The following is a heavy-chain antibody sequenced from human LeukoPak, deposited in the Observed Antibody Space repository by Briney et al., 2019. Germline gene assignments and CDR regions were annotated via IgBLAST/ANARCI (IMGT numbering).Heavy chain of an antibody. D-gene: IGHD3-9*01. J-gene: IGHJ5*02. CDR3: ARDSLLVLRYFDWLSQGTNWFDP. CDR2: ISAYNGNT. Sequence: GASVKVSCEASGYTFTSYGISWVRQAPGQGLEWMGWISAYNGNTNYAQKLQGRVTMTTDTSTSTAYMELRSLRSDDTAVYYCARDSLLVLRYFDWLSQGTNWFDPWGQGTLVTVSS. CDR1: GYTFTSYG. V-gene: IGHV1-18*01.